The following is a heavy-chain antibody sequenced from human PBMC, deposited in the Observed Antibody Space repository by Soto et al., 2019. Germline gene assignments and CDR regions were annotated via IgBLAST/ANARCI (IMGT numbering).Heavy chain of an antibody. J-gene: IGHJ5*02. CDR2: IKQDGSEI. D-gene: IGHD3-10*01. V-gene: IGHV3-7*01. CDR3: ASYSGSYFPVGHDR. CDR1: VFMFSSYW. Sequence: GGSLRLSCEASVFMFSSYWMSWVRQAPGEGLEWVANIKQDGSEIHNLESVEGRFTIFRDNARRSLYLQMNSLRAEDTAVYFCASYSGSYFPVGHDRWGQGTLVVVSS.